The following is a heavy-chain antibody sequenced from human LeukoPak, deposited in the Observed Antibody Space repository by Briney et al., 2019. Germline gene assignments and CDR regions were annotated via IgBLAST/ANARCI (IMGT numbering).Heavy chain of an antibody. CDR1: GFALSSHW. J-gene: IGHJ6*02. Sequence: GGSLRLSCVASGFALSSHWMTWVRQVPGRGPEWVANVNRDGSETYYLDSVKGRFTISKDNAKNSLYLQMNSLRAEDTALYHCARNNGMDVWGQGTTVIVSS. V-gene: IGHV3-7*03. CDR3: ARNNGMDV. CDR2: VNRDGSET.